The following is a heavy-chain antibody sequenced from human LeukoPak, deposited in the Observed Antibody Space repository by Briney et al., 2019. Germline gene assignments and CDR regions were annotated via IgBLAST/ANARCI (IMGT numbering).Heavy chain of an antibody. CDR1: GYTFTNYG. D-gene: IGHD3-22*01. CDR3: ARSTYYYDSSGYCDY. CDR2: ISGYNGKT. Sequence: ASVKVSCKASGYTFTNYGIDWVRQAPGQGLEWMGWISGYNGKTNYAQKLQGRVTMTTDTSTTTAYMELKSLRSDDTAVYYCARSTYYYDSSGYCDYWGQGTLVTVSS. V-gene: IGHV1-18*01. J-gene: IGHJ4*02.